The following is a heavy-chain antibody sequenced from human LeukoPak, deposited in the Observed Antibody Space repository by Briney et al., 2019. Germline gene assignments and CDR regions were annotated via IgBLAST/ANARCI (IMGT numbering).Heavy chain of an antibody. CDR1: GGSISTYY. CDR3: ARSIIGTRSKFDY. J-gene: IGHJ4*02. Sequence: SETLSLTCTVSGGSISTYYWSWFRQPPEKGLEWIGYIPYSGSTNYNPSLKSRVTISPDTSKNQFALKLSSVTAADTAVYYCARSIIGTRSKFDYWGQGTLVTVSS. D-gene: IGHD1/OR15-1a*01. V-gene: IGHV4-59*08. CDR2: IPYSGST.